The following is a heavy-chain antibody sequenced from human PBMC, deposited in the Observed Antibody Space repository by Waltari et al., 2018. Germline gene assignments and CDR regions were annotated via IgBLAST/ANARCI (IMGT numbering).Heavy chain of an antibody. D-gene: IGHD1-26*01. CDR2: MYHSGKT. CDR1: GYSISSGYY. Sequence: QVQLQESGPGLLKPSETLSLTCAVSGYSISSGYYWGWIRQPPEEGLEWIGSMYHSGKTYYNPSLKSRVTMSLDTSKNQFSLKLSSVTAADTAVYYCARVHSVSYAQASWFDPWGQGTLVTVSS. J-gene: IGHJ5*02. V-gene: IGHV4-38-2*01. CDR3: ARVHSVSYAQASWFDP.